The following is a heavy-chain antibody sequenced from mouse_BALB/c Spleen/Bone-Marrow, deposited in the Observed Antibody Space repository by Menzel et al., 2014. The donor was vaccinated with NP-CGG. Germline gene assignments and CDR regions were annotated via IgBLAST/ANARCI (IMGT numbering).Heavy chain of an antibody. J-gene: IGHJ4*01. D-gene: IGHD3-3*01. CDR2: INPDSRTI. CDR3: ARRDYYYGMDY. Sequence: DVQLQESGGGLVQPGGSLKLSCAASGFDFSRYWMSWVRQAPGKGLEWIGEINPDSRTINSTPSLKDKFIISRDNGKNTLYLQMRKVRSEDTALYYCARRDYYYGMDYWGQGTSVTVSS. CDR1: GFDFSRYW. V-gene: IGHV4-1*02.